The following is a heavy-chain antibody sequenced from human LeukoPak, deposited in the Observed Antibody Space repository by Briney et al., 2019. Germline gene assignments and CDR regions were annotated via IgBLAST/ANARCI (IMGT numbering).Heavy chain of an antibody. Sequence: AGGPLRLSCAASGFTFSSYAMHWVRQAPGKGLEWVAVISYDGSNKYYADSVKGRFTISRDNSKNTLYLQMNSLRAEDTAVYYCARDHDGDFDYWGQGTLVTVSS. CDR1: GFTFSSYA. V-gene: IGHV3-30-3*01. CDR2: ISYDGSNK. CDR3: ARDHDGDFDY. D-gene: IGHD1-1*01. J-gene: IGHJ4*02.